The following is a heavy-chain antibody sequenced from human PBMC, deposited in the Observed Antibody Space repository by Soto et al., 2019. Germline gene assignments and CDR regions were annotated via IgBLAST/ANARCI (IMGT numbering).Heavy chain of an antibody. D-gene: IGHD3-3*01. CDR1: GYTFTSYG. CDR3: ARVDITIFGVVPYYYGMDV. V-gene: IGHV1-8*02. Sequence: ASVKVSCKASGYTFTSYGISWVRQAPGQGLEWMGWISAYSGNTGYAQKFQGRVTMTRNTSISTAYMELSSLRSEDTAVYYCARVDITIFGVVPYYYGMDVWGQGTTVTVSS. CDR2: ISAYSGNT. J-gene: IGHJ6*02.